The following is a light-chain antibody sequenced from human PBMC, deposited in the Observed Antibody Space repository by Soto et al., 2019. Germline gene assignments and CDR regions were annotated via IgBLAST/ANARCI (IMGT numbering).Light chain of an antibody. J-gene: IGLJ1*01. Sequence: QSVLTQPPSVSGAPGQRVTISCTGSSSNIGAGYDVHWYQQLPGTAPKLLIYGNSNRPSGVPDRFSGSKSGTSASLPITGLQAEDEADYYCQSYDSSLSALYVFGTGTQLTVL. CDR3: QSYDSSLSALYV. V-gene: IGLV1-40*01. CDR1: SSNIGAGYD. CDR2: GNS.